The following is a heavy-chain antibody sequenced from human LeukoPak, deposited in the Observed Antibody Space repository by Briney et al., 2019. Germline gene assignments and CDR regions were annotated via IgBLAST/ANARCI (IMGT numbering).Heavy chain of an antibody. J-gene: IGHJ4*02. Sequence: SETLSLTCAVSGGSISSGGYSWSWIRQPPGKGLEWIGYIYYSGSTNYNPSLKSRVTISVDTSKNQFSLKLSSVTAADTAVYYCARGSLGTHYYYDSSGYSFDYWGQGTLVTVSS. V-gene: IGHV4-61*08. D-gene: IGHD3-22*01. CDR2: IYYSGST. CDR3: ARGSLGTHYYYDSSGYSFDY. CDR1: GGSISSGGYS.